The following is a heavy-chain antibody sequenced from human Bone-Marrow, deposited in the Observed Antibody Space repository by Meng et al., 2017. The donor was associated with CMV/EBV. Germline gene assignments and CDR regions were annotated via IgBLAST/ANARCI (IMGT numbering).Heavy chain of an antibody. D-gene: IGHD3-22*01. CDR2: VNSNNDAT. J-gene: IGHJ4*02. V-gene: IGHV1-2*02. Sequence: VLLVQCGTEMKKPGASVKFSCTYSGITFSEYYRHWVRQDPGQGLEWMGWVNSNNDATNYARKFKGRVSMTRDTSISTAHMELSRLMSDDTAVYYCVRSSGLSLFDYWGQGTLVTVSS. CDR3: VRSSGLSLFDY. CDR1: GITFSEYY.